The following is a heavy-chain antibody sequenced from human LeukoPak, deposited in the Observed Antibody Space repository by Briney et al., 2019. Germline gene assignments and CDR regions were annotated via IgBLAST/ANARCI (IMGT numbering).Heavy chain of an antibody. Sequence: GGSLRLSCAASGFTVSNNYMSWVRQAPGKGLEWVSVIYSGGSTYYADSVKGRFTISRDNSKNTLYLQMNSLRAEDTAVYYCARGRDYGDYVYAFDIWGQGTMVTVSS. CDR1: GFTVSNNY. D-gene: IGHD4-17*01. CDR2: IYSGGST. CDR3: ARGRDYGDYVYAFDI. J-gene: IGHJ3*02. V-gene: IGHV3-53*01.